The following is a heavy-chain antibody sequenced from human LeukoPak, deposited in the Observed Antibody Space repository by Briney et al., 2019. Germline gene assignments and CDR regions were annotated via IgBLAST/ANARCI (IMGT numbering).Heavy chain of an antibody. J-gene: IGHJ6*03. CDR2: INTYSGAT. CDR3: AGDPTLGFYYFYLDV. Sequence: ASVKVSCKASGYTFTDYYIHWVRQAPGQGLEWMGSINTYSGATNYAQRFQGRVTMTRDTSISTAYMELGRVRSDDSAIYYCAGDPTLGFYYFYLDVWGKGTTVTVSS. CDR1: GYTFTDYY. D-gene: IGHD2-2*03. V-gene: IGHV1-2*02.